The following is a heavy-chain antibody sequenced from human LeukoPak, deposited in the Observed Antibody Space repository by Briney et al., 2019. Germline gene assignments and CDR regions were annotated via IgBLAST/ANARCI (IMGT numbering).Heavy chain of an antibody. D-gene: IGHD3-16*01. Sequence: GESLKISCKGSGYSFTSYWISWVRQMPGKGLEWMGRIYPSDSYTNYSPSFQGHVTISADKSISTAYLQWSSLKASDTAMYYCARHGGDLYYYYGMDVWGQGTTVTVSS. CDR2: IYPSDSYT. V-gene: IGHV5-10-1*01. CDR3: ARHGGDLYYYYGMDV. CDR1: GYSFTSYW. J-gene: IGHJ6*02.